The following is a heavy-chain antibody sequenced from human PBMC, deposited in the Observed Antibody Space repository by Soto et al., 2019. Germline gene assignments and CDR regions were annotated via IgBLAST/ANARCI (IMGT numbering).Heavy chain of an antibody. V-gene: IGHV4-59*02. CDR1: GGSVNSYY. CDR3: ATTGGYSVGDMGVDP. CDR2: MYYRGIT. Sequence: VQLQESGPGLVKPSETLSLTCTVSGGSVNSYYWNWIRQPPGKGLEWIGYMYYRGITKYNPSFQSRVTITIDTSKNQFSLKLNSVTAADTAVYYCATTGGYSVGDMGVDPWGQGTLVTVSS. D-gene: IGHD5-18*01. J-gene: IGHJ5*02.